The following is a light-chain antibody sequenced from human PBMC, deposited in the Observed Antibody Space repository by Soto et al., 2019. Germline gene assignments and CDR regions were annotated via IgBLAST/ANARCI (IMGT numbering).Light chain of an antibody. CDR2: EVT. J-gene: IGLJ2*01. Sequence: QSSLTQPPSASGARGQSVTISSTGTSSEVGGYNSVSWYQQSPGKAPKLMIYEVTERPSGVPDRFSGSKSGNTASLTVSGLQAEDEADYYCSSYAGSNNPPVVFGGGTKLTVL. CDR3: SSYAGSNNPPVV. V-gene: IGLV2-8*01. CDR1: SSEVGGYNS.